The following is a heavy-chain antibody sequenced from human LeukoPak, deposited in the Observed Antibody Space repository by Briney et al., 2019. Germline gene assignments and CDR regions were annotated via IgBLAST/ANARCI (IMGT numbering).Heavy chain of an antibody. J-gene: IGHJ4*02. CDR1: GGSISNNIYY. CDR3: ARTGYSSSYYKFRFDY. Sequence: SETLSLTCSVSGGSISNNIYYWGWIRRPPGKGLEWIGNIYYSGSTYYNPSLKSRVIISVDTSKNQFSLKMSSVTAADTAVYYCARTGYSSSYYKFRFDYWGQGTLVTVSS. D-gene: IGHD6-13*01. V-gene: IGHV4-39*07. CDR2: IYYSGST.